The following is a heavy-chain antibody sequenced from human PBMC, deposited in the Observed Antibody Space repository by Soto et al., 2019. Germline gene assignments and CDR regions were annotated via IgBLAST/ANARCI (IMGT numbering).Heavy chain of an antibody. CDR2: IFDSGTT. CDR3: ARHTPAISISDH. D-gene: IGHD2-15*01. Sequence: SETLSLTCTVSGGSITSDYSCWSWIRQPPGEGLEWTGHIFDSGTTYTNPSLRSQVAISVDTSKNQFSLKLSSVTAADTAVYYCARHTPAISISDHWGQGTLVTVSS. V-gene: IGHV4-30-4*01. CDR1: GGSITSDYSC. J-gene: IGHJ4*02.